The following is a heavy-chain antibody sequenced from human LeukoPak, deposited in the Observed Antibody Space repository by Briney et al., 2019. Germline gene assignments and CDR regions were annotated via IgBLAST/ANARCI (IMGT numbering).Heavy chain of an antibody. J-gene: IGHJ3*02. CDR3: ARSIEDCGGDCLGAFDI. V-gene: IGHV3-74*01. Sequence: GGSLRLSCAASGFTFSRSWMHWVRQAPGKGLVWVSRINDDGSMTSYVDSVKGRFTISRDNAKNTLYLQMNSLRVEDTAVYYCARSIEDCGGDCLGAFDIWGQGTMVTVSS. CDR1: GFTFSRSW. CDR2: INDDGSMT. D-gene: IGHD2-21*02.